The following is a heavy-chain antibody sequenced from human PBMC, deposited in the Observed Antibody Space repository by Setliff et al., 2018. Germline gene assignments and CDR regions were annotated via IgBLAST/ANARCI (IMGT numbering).Heavy chain of an antibody. CDR1: GGTFSSYA. V-gene: IGHV1-69*05. Sequence: SVKVSCKASGGTFSSYAISWVRQAPGQGLEWMGGIMAIFGPANYAQMFQGRVTITTDESTSTSYMELSSLRSEDTALYYCARRDQAGFFDYWGQGTLVTVSS. J-gene: IGHJ4*02. CDR2: IMAIFGPA. D-gene: IGHD2-2*01. CDR3: ARRDQAGFFDY.